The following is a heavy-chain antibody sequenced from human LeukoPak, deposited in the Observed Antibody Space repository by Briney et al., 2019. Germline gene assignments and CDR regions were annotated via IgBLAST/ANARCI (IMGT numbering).Heavy chain of an antibody. V-gene: IGHV3-21*01. J-gene: IGHJ4*02. CDR3: ASGIISYSSSSRGY. CDR2: ISSSSSYI. Sequence: PGGSLRLSCAASGFTFSSYSMNWVRQAPGKGLEWVSSISSSSSYIYYADSVKGRLTISRDNAKNSLYLQMNSLRAEDTAVYYCASGIISYSSSSRGYWGQGTLVTVSS. D-gene: IGHD6-6*01. CDR1: GFTFSSYS.